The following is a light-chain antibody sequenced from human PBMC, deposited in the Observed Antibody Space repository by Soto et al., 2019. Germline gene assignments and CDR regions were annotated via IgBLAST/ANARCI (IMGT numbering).Light chain of an antibody. V-gene: IGKV1-5*01. CDR3: QQYNSYSRGT. Sequence: DIQMTQSPSTLSASVGDRVTITCRASRSISSWLAWYQQKPGKAPKLLIYDASSLESGVPSRFSGSGSGTEFTLTISSLQPDDFATYYCQQYNSYSRGTFGQGTKVEIK. J-gene: IGKJ1*01. CDR2: DAS. CDR1: RSISSW.